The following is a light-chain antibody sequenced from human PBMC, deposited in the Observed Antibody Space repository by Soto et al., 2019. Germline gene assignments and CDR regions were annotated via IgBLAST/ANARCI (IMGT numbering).Light chain of an antibody. Sequence: VVTQEPSLTVSPGGTVTLTCASSTGAVTSGYYPNWFQQKPGQAPRAVIYGTSNKQSWTPARFSGSLLGGKAALTLSGVQPEDEADYYCLLYYGGAQPHVVFGGGTKLTVL. V-gene: IGLV7-43*01. J-gene: IGLJ2*01. CDR2: GTS. CDR3: LLYYGGAQPHVV. CDR1: TGAVTSGYY.